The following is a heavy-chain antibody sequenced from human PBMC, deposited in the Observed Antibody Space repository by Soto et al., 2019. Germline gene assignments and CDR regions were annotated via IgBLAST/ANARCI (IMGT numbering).Heavy chain of an antibody. V-gene: IGHV4-39*01. CDR3: ATWVVTFDY. J-gene: IGHJ4*02. CDR2: IYYSGST. D-gene: IGHD3-22*01. CDR1: GGSISSSSYY. Sequence: PSETLSLTCTVSGGSISSSSYYWGWIRQPPGKGLEWIGSIYYSGSTYYNPSLKSRVTISVDTSKNQFSLKLSSVTAVDTAVYYCATWVVTFDYWGQGTLVTVSS.